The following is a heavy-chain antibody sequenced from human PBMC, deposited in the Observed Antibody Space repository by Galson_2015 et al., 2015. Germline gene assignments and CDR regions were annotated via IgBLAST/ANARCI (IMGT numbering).Heavy chain of an antibody. CDR3: ARDRGFDGFDI. V-gene: IGHV3-33*01. CDR2: IWHDGSDQ. CDR1: GFSFSSHG. Sequence: CAASGFSFSSHGMHWVRQAPGKGLEWVAVIWHDGSDQRYGDSVKGRFTVSRDNFKNTLYLQMNSLRADDTAVYYCARDRGFDGFDIWGQGTMLTVSS. D-gene: IGHD3-10*01. J-gene: IGHJ3*02.